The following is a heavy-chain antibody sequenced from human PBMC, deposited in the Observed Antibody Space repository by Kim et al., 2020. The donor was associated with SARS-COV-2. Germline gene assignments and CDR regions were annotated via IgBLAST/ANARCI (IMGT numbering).Heavy chain of an antibody. CDR1: GFTFSSYG. CDR2: IWYDGSNK. D-gene: IGHD6-13*01. J-gene: IGHJ4*02. CDR3: ARDGPPKDSSIPGDY. Sequence: GGSLRLSCAASGFTFSSYGMHWVRQAPGKGLEWVAVIWYDGSNKYYADSVKGRFTISRDNSKNTLYLQMNSLRAEDTAVYYCARDGPPKDSSIPGDYWGQGTLVTVSS. V-gene: IGHV3-33*01.